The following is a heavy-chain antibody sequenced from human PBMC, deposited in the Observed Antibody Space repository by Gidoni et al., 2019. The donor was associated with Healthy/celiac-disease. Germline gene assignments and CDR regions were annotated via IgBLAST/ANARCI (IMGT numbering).Heavy chain of an antibody. Sequence: EVQRVEPGGGVVQPGVSLRPSCAAPGFTFSSYSMNWVRQAPGKGLEWVSYISSSSSTIYYADAVKGRFTISRDNAKNSLYLQMNSLRDEDTAVYYCARGPWGSGSPKERRQPNRFDPWGQGTLVTVSS. D-gene: IGHD3-16*01. V-gene: IGHV3-48*02. J-gene: IGHJ5*02. CDR1: GFTFSSYS. CDR3: ARGPWGSGSPKERRQPNRFDP. CDR2: ISSSSSTI.